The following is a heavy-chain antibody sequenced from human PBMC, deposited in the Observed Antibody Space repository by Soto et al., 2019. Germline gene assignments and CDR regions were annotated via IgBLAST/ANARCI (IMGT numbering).Heavy chain of an antibody. CDR1: GFTFTRFW. D-gene: IGHD2-21*01. J-gene: IGHJ3*02. CDR3: ARDPLFGAFDI. V-gene: IGHV3-7*01. Sequence: PGGTLRLSCAASGFTFTRFWMSWVRQAPGKGLEWVANINGDGSAQDYADSVKGRFAISRDNPKNSLYLQMNSLRADDTAVYYCARDPLFGAFDIWGQGTMVTVSS. CDR2: INGDGSAQ.